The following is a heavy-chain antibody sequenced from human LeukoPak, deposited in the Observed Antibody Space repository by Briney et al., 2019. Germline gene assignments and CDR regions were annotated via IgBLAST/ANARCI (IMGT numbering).Heavy chain of an antibody. CDR3: ARGPMDSGYTYFDY. J-gene: IGHJ4*02. Sequence: ASETLSLTCTVSGGSISSYYWSWIRQPPGKGLEWIGYFSYSGSTNYTPSLKSRVTISIDTSKNQFSLKLSSVTAADTAMYYCARGPMDSGYTYFDYWGQGTPVSVAS. CDR2: FSYSGST. D-gene: IGHD5-12*01. V-gene: IGHV4-59*01. CDR1: GGSISSYY.